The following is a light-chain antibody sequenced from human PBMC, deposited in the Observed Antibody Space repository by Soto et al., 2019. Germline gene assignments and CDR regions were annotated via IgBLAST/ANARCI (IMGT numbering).Light chain of an antibody. CDR2: EVS. J-gene: IGLJ1*01. Sequence: QSVLTQPASVSGSPGRSITISCAGTSSDIGGYNYVSWYQQHPGKAPKVMIYEVSNRPSGVSNRFSGSKSGNTASLTISGLQAEDEADYYCSSYTSSSTIYVVGSGTKVTV. V-gene: IGLV2-14*01. CDR3: SSYTSSSTIYV. CDR1: SSDIGGYNY.